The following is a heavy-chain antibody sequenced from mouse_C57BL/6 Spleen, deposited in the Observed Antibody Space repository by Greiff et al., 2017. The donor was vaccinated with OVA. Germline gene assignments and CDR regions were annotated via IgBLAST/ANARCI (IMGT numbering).Heavy chain of an antibody. V-gene: IGHV5-15*04. CDR1: GFTFSDYG. CDR3: ARPDGYYGFAY. D-gene: IGHD2-3*01. Sequence: EVMLVESGGGLVQPGGSLKLSCAASGFTFSDYGMAWVRQAPRKGPEWVAFISNLAYSIYYADTVTGRFTISRENAKNTLSLEMSSLRSEDTAMYYCARPDGYYGFAYWGQGTLVTVSA. J-gene: IGHJ3*01. CDR2: ISNLAYSI.